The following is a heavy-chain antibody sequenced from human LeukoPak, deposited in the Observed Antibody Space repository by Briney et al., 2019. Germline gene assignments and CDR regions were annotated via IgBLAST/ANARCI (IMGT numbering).Heavy chain of an antibody. CDR2: ISWNSGRI. V-gene: IGHV3-9*01. Sequence: GRSLRLSCAAPGFSFDDYAMHWVRQAPGKGLEWVSSISWNSGRIAYADSVEGRFTISRGSAKNSLFLQMDSLRPGDTAFYFCAKGRAYSYVASFDFWGQGIPVTVSS. J-gene: IGHJ4*02. CDR1: GFSFDDYA. CDR3: AKGRAYSYVASFDF. D-gene: IGHD5-18*01.